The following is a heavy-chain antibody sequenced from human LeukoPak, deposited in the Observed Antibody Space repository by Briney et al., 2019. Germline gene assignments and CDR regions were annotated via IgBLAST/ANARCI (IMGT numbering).Heavy chain of an antibody. D-gene: IGHD3-3*01. Sequence: PSETLSLTCTVSGYSISNGYYWGWIRQSPGKGLEWVGSVSHRESTYYNPSLRSRVTISVDRSKQKFSLKLTSVTAADTAVYFCARGAEYYAIWRGYAAYSDYWGQGISVTVSS. V-gene: IGHV4-38-2*02. CDR2: VSHREST. CDR3: ARGAEYYAIWRGYAAYSDY. CDR1: GYSISNGYY. J-gene: IGHJ4*02.